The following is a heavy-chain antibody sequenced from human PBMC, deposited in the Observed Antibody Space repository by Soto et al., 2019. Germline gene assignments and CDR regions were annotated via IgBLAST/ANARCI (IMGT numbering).Heavy chain of an antibody. Sequence: QVQLVESGGGVVQPGRSLRLSCAASGFTFSSYAMHWVRQAPGKGLEWVAVISYDGSNKYYADSVKGRFTISRDNSKNTLYLQMNILRAEDTAVYYCARDPSSSWYEGVFDYWGQGTLVTVSS. D-gene: IGHD6-13*01. CDR1: GFTFSSYA. J-gene: IGHJ4*02. CDR2: ISYDGSNK. CDR3: ARDPSSSWYEGVFDY. V-gene: IGHV3-30-3*01.